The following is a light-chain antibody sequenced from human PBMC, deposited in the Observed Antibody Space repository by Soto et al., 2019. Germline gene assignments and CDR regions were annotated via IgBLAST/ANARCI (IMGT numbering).Light chain of an antibody. CDR1: QSVLYSSNNKNY. CDR2: WAY. Sequence: DIVMTQSPDSLAVSLGERATINCKSSQSVLYSSNNKNYLAWYQQKPGQPPKLLIYWAYTRESGVHDRFSGSGSGTDFTLTIRSLQAEDVAVYYCKQYYSTPRTVGQGTKVDI. CDR3: KQYYSTPRT. V-gene: IGKV4-1*01. J-gene: IGKJ1*01.